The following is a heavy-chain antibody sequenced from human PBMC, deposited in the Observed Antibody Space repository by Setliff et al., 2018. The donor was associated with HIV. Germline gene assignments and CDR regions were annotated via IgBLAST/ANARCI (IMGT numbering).Heavy chain of an antibody. CDR3: ARDRYAGEIDY. CDR1: GGSISNFY. V-gene: IGHV4-59*12. CDR2: IYSTGDT. Sequence: SETLSLTCSVSGGSISNFYWSWIRQPPGKGLEWVGHIYSTGDTNYNPPLKSRLTLSIDTSKNQFSLKLSSVTAADTAVYYCARDRYAGEIDYWGQGTLVTVSS. D-gene: IGHD3-10*01. J-gene: IGHJ4*02.